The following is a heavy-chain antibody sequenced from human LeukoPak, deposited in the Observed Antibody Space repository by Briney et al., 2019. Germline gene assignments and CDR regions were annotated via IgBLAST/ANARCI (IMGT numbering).Heavy chain of an antibody. Sequence: GGSLRLSCAASGFTFTDSYMTWVRQAPGEGLEWLSYISGSGDDTNYADSVRGRFTISRDNAKNSLYLQMNSLRAEDTAVYYCAREVTPYYWGQGTLVTVSS. V-gene: IGHV3-11*06. CDR3: AREVTPYY. CDR2: ISGSGDDT. CDR1: GFTFTDSY. D-gene: IGHD2-21*02. J-gene: IGHJ4*02.